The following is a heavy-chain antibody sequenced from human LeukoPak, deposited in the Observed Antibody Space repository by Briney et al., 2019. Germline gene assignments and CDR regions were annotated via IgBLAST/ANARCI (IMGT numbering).Heavy chain of an antibody. CDR3: AKRTTKAYSGYDDY. CDR1: GFTFSSYA. V-gene: IGHV3-23*01. CDR2: ISGSGGST. J-gene: IGHJ4*02. Sequence: GGSLRLSCAASGFTFSSYAMTWVRQAPGKGLEWVSGISGSGGSTYYADSVKGRFTISRDNSKNTLYLQMNTLRAEDAAVYYCAKRTTKAYSGYDDYCGQGTLVTVSS. D-gene: IGHD5-12*01.